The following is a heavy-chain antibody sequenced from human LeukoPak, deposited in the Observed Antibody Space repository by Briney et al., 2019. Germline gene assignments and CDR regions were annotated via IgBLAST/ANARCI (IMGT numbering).Heavy chain of an antibody. D-gene: IGHD3-9*01. CDR2: IIPISGAA. CDR1: GDTFSIYG. Sequence: GSSVKVSCKAVGDTFSIYGISWVRQAPGQGLEWMGGIIPISGAAEYAQKFQGRVTITADEPTTTAYMELTSLTSGDTAVYYCARETGTVPFHNVLTGRQDFYYYYIDVWGKGTTVTVSS. V-gene: IGHV1-69*01. CDR3: ARETGTVPFHNVLTGRQDFYYYYIDV. J-gene: IGHJ6*03.